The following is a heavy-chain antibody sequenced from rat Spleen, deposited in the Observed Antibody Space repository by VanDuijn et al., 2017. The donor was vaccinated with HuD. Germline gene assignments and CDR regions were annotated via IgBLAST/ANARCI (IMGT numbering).Heavy chain of an antibody. J-gene: IGHJ2*01. CDR3: ATRDGGYPH. V-gene: IGHV5-29*01. CDR2: ISYGDTSGHSST. CDR1: GFTFSDYG. D-gene: IGHD1-11*01. Sequence: EVQLVESGGGLVQPGRSLKLSCAASGFTFSDYGMAWVRQAPTKGLEWVATISYGDTSGHSSTYYGDSVKGRFSISRDNSKSTLYLQMDSLRSEDTATYYCATRDGGYPHWGQGVMVTVSS.